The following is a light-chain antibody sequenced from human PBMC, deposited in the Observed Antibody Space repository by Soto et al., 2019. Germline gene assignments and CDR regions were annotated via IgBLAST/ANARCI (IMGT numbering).Light chain of an antibody. CDR3: QQLNGSPWT. V-gene: IGKV1-39*01. CDR2: GAS. J-gene: IGKJ1*01. CDR1: QSISSY. Sequence: DIQMTQSPSTLSASVGDRVTITCRASQSISSYLNWYQQKPGTAPKLLIYGASTLQSGVPSRFSGSRSGTDYTLTIASLQPEDFATYYCQQLNGSPWTFGQGTKVDI.